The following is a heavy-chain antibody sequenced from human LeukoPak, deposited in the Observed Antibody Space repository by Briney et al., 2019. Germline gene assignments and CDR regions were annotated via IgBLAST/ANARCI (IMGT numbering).Heavy chain of an antibody. Sequence: ASVKVSCKASGYTFTSYYMHWVRQAPGQGLEWMGWIRPYNGDTTYAQKFQGRVTMTPDTSTSTAYMELRSLRSDDTAVYYCARGGSLYLDYWGQGTLVTVSS. D-gene: IGHD3-10*01. V-gene: IGHV1-18*04. CDR1: GYTFTSYY. CDR3: ARGGSLYLDY. J-gene: IGHJ4*02. CDR2: IRPYNGDT.